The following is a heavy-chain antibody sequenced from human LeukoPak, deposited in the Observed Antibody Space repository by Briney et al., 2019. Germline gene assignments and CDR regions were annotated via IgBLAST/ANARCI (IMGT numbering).Heavy chain of an antibody. CDR1: GGSMSSSY. D-gene: IGHD4-23*01. Sequence: PSETLSLTRTVSGGSMSSSYWSWIRQPPGKGLEWIGYINYSGSTKYNPSLQSRAPISEDTSKNQFSLTMTSVTDADTAVYYCARVSRWQLPYFDFWGQGALVTVSS. J-gene: IGHJ4*02. CDR2: INYSGST. V-gene: IGHV4-59*01. CDR3: ARVSRWQLPYFDF.